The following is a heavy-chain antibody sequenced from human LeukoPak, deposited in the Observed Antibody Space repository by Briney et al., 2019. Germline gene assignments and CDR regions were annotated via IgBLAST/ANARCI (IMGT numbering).Heavy chain of an antibody. CDR3: ARGVGDCSSTSCYRSWFDP. Sequence: KAGGSLRLSCAASGFTFSSYAMNGVRQAPGKGLEGCASISSSSSYIYYADSVKGRFTISRDNAKNSLYLQMNSLRAEDTAVYYCARGVGDCSSTSCYRSWFDPWGQGTLVTVSS. V-gene: IGHV3-21*01. CDR1: GFTFSSYA. D-gene: IGHD2-2*02. J-gene: IGHJ5*02. CDR2: ISSSSSYI.